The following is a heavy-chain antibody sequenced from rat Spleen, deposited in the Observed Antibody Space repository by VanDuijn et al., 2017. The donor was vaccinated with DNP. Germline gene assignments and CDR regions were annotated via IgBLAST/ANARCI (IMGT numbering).Heavy chain of an antibody. V-gene: IGHV5-20*01. D-gene: IGHD4-2*01. CDR1: GFTFSDYY. CDR3: AKDKNGGYAMDA. Sequence: EVQLVESGGGLVQPGRSLKVSCVASGFTFSDYYMAWVRQAPKKDLEWVASINTDGGSTYYPDSVKGRYTISRHNAENTVYLQMNSLRSEDTATYYCAKDKNGGYAMDAWGQGTSVTVSS. J-gene: IGHJ4*01. CDR2: INTDGGST.